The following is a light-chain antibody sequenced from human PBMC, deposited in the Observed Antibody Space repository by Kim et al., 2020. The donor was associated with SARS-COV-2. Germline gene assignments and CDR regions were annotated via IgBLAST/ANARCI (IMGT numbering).Light chain of an antibody. CDR2: DND. J-gene: IGLJ3*02. CDR3: ETWDSSLSIWV. V-gene: IGLV1-51*01. CDR1: SSNVGNNY. Sequence: QSVLTQPPSVSAAPGQKVTISCSGSSSNVGNNYVSWYQQLPGTAPKLLIYDNDKRPSGIPGRFSGSNSGTSATLGITGLQTGDEAEYYCETWDSSLSIWVFGGGTQLTVL.